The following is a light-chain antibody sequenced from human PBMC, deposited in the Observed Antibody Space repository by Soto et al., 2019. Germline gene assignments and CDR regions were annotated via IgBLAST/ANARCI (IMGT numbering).Light chain of an antibody. V-gene: IGLV2-23*01. CDR1: TSDVGSYKF. CDR2: EGG. CDR3: CSFALRSTLI. Sequence: QSALTQPASVSGSPGQSITISCTGTTSDVGSYKFVSWYQHLPGKAPKLMIYEGGKRPSGVSNRFSGSKSGNTASLTISGLQAEDEADYYCCSFALRSTLIFGGGTKLTVL. J-gene: IGLJ2*01.